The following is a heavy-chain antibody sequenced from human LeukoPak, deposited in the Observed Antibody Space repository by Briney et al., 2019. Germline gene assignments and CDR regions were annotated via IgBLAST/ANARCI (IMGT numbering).Heavy chain of an antibody. CDR1: GDSISSSTYSTTYY. J-gene: IGHJ6*02. CDR3: AREYGSGSYYNYFFYGFDV. V-gene: IGHV4-39*07. CDR2: ITYSGTT. D-gene: IGHD3-10*01. Sequence: SETLSLTCTVSGDSISSSTYSTTYYWGWIRQPPGKGLEWIGSITYSGTTHYNASLKSRVTISVDTSKNQFSLKLTSVTAADTAIYYCAREYGSGSYYNYFFYGFDVWGQGTTVTVSS.